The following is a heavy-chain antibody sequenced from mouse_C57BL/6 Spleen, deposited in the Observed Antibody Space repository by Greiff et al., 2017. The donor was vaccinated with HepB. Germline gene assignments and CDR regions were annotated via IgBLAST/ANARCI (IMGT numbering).Heavy chain of an antibody. CDR1: GFSLISYG. Sequence: VQGVESGPGLVAPSQSLSITCTVSGFSLISYGVSWVRQPPGKGLEWLGVIWGDGSTNYHSVLISRLSISKDNSKSQVFLKLNSLQTDDTATYYCAKQRYYSNYDAMDYWGQGTSVTVSS. CDR2: IWGDGST. V-gene: IGHV2-3*01. D-gene: IGHD2-5*01. CDR3: AKQRYYSNYDAMDY. J-gene: IGHJ4*01.